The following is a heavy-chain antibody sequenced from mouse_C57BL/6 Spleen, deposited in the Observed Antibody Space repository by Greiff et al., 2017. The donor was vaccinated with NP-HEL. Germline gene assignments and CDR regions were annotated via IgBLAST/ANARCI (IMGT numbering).Heavy chain of an antibody. CDR1: GYTFTSYW. Sequence: QVQLQQPGAELVKPGASVKLSCKASGYTFTSYWMHWVKQRPGRGLEWIGRIDPNSGGTKYNEKFKSKATLTVDKPSSTAYMQLSSLTSEDSAVYYCARWITTVVEGVYCDYWGQGTTLTVSA. CDR2: IDPNSGGT. D-gene: IGHD1-1*01. J-gene: IGHJ2*01. CDR3: ARWITTVVEGVYCDY. V-gene: IGHV1-72*01.